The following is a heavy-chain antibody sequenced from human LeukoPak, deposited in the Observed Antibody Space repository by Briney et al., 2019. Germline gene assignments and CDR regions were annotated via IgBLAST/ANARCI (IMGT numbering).Heavy chain of an antibody. CDR3: AKDVGGYYDGSAPNQ. V-gene: IGHV3-9*01. CDR1: GFTFDDYA. Sequence: GGSLRLSCAASGFTFDDYAMHWVRQAPGKGLEWVSGISWNSGNIGYADSVKGRFTISRDNAKNSLYLQMNSLRAEDTALYYCAKDVGGYYDGSAPNQWGQGTLVTVSS. CDR2: ISWNSGNI. J-gene: IGHJ4*02. D-gene: IGHD3-22*01.